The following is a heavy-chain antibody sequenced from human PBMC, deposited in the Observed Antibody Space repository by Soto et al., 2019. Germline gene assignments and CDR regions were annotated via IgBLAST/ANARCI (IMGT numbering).Heavy chain of an antibody. CDR3: APECCGRHRYSYRRMDF. D-gene: IGHD2-15*01. J-gene: IGHJ6*02. CDR1: GVTFSSYA. CDR2: IIPIFGTA. V-gene: IGHV1-69*01. Sequence: CKSAGVTFSSYAISWVCQAPGHGLEWMGGIIPIFGTANYAQKFQGRVTITADESTSTAYMELSSLRSEDTAVYYCAPECCGRHRYSYRRMDFRG.